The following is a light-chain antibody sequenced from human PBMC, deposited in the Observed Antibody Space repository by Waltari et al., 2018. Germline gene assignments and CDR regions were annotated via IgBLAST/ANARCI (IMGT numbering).Light chain of an antibody. Sequence: EIVLTQSPATLSLSPGDRATLSCRASQGVSSYLAWYQQQPGQAPRLLIYSASNRATGIPARFSGSGSGTDFTLTISSLEPEDFAVYYCQQRSNWPRT. CDR1: QGVSSY. J-gene: IGKJ1*01. CDR2: SAS. CDR3: QQRSNWPRT. V-gene: IGKV3-11*01.